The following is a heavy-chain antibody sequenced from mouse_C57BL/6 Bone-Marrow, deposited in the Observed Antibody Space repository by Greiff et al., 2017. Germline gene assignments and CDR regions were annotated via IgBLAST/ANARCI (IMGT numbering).Heavy chain of an antibody. V-gene: IGHV5-12*01. CDR1: GFTFSDYY. D-gene: IGHD2-4*01. CDR3: ARLPLDYDYDGYAMDY. CDR2: ISNGGGST. J-gene: IGHJ4*01. Sequence: EVQLQESGGGLVQPGGSLKLSCAASGFTFSDYYMYWVRQTPEKRLEWVAYISNGGGSTYYPDTVKGRFTISRDNAKNTLYLQLSRLKSEDTAMYYCARLPLDYDYDGYAMDYWGQGTSVTVSS.